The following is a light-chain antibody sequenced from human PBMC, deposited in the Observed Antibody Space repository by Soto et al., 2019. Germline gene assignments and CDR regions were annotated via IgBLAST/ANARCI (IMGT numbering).Light chain of an antibody. CDR3: QQYNSSPT. CDR1: QTISNW. V-gene: IGKV1-5*01. CDR2: DAS. Sequence: DIQMTQSPSTLSASVGDRVTITCRASQTISNWLAWYQQKPGKAPKVLICDASSLGSGVPSRFSGSGSGTEVILTISSLQPDDFATYYCQQYNSSPTFGQGTKVEIK. J-gene: IGKJ1*01.